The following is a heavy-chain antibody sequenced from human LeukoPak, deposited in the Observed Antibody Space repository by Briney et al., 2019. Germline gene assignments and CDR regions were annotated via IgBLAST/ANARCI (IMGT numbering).Heavy chain of an antibody. CDR1: GFTFSDYT. CDR3: AREGMVATFDY. CDR2: ISSSSSYI. Sequence: GGSLRLSCAASGFTFSDYTMNWVRQAPGKGLEWVSYISSSSSYIYYADSVKGRFTISRDKAKNSLYLQMNSLRAEDTAIYYCAREGMVATFDYWGQGTLVTVSS. V-gene: IGHV3-21*05. J-gene: IGHJ4*02. D-gene: IGHD5-12*01.